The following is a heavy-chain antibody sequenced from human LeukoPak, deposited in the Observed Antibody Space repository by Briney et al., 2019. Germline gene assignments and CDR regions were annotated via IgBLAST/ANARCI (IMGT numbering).Heavy chain of an antibody. CDR3: ARDVPGSYGSFYHHY. V-gene: IGHV3-23*01. D-gene: IGHD5-18*01. J-gene: IGHJ4*02. Sequence: GGSLRLSCAGSGFTFSNYAMTWVRQAPGKGLEWVSSVSGSGRNTFYPDSVKGRFTISRDNSKNTLYLQMNSLRAEDTAVYYCARDVPGSYGSFYHHYWGQGTLVTVSS. CDR2: VSGSGRNT. CDR1: GFTFSNYA.